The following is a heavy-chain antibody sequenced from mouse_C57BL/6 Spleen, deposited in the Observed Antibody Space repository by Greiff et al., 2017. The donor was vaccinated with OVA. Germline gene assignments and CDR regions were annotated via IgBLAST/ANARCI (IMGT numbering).Heavy chain of an antibody. CDR2: IRNKANGYTT. CDR1: GFTFTDYY. J-gene: IGHJ4*01. Sequence: EVKVVESGGGLVQPGGSLSLSCAASGFTFTDYYMSWVRQPPGKALEWLGFIRNKANGYTTEYSASVKGRFTISRDNSQSILYLQMNALRAEDSATYYCARYEDYYAMDYWGQGTSVTVSS. V-gene: IGHV7-3*01. CDR3: ARYEDYYAMDY.